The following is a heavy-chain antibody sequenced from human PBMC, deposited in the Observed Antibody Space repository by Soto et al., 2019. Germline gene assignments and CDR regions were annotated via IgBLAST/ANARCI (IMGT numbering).Heavy chain of an antibody. CDR1: GYTFTGYY. Sequence: ASVKVSCKASGYTFTGYYMHWVRQAPGQGLERMGWINPNSGGTNYAQKFQGWVTMTRDTSISTAYMELSRLRSDDTAVYYCARDPGRYCSSTSCYWGLNFDYWGQGTLVTVSS. CDR3: ARDPGRYCSSTSCYWGLNFDY. V-gene: IGHV1-2*04. D-gene: IGHD2-2*01. CDR2: INPNSGGT. J-gene: IGHJ4*02.